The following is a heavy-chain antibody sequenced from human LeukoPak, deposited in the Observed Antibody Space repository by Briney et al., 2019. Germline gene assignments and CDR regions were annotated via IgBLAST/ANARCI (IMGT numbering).Heavy chain of an antibody. V-gene: IGHV3-23*03. CDR3: ATPRGSGSYLAFDY. CDR2: IFGAGKNTT. D-gene: IGHD1-26*01. Sequence: PGGSLRLSCAASGFSFSSYAMNWVRQAPGKGLEWVSIIFGAGKNTTYYADSVKGRFTVSRDNSKNTLYLQMNSLRAEDTAVYYCATPRGSGSYLAFDYWGQGNLVTVSS. J-gene: IGHJ4*02. CDR1: GFSFSSYA.